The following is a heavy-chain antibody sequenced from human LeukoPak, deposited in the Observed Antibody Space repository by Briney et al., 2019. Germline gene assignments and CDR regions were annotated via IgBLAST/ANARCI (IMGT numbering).Heavy chain of an antibody. CDR2: IRTDGTEK. Sequence: GGSLRLSCAASGFTFSNYWMHWVRQAPGEGLEWVANIRTDGTEKNYVDSVKGRFTTSRDNVKNSLYLQMNSLRVEDTAIYYCAKKGYAGSGTYSYYFDYWGQGTLVTVSS. CDR3: AKKGYAGSGTYSYYFDY. D-gene: IGHD3-10*01. J-gene: IGHJ4*02. CDR1: GFTFSNYW. V-gene: IGHV3-7*01.